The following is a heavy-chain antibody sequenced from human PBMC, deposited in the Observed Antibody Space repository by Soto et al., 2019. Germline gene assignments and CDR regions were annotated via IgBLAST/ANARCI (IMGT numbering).Heavy chain of an antibody. CDR3: TEGSSTEESYYYGMDV. J-gene: IGHJ6*02. V-gene: IGHV3-73*01. CDR1: GFTFSGSA. D-gene: IGHD2-2*01. Sequence: GGSLRLSCAASGFTFSGSAMHWVRQASGKGLEWVGRIRSKANSYATAYAASVKGRFTISRDDSKNTAYLQMNSLKTEDTAVYYCTEGSSTEESYYYGMDVWGQGTTVTVSS. CDR2: IRSKANSYAT.